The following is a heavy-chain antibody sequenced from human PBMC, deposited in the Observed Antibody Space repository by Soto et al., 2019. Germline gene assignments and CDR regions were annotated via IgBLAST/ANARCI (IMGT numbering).Heavy chain of an antibody. CDR2: ISSSSSYI. V-gene: IGHV3-21*01. Sequence: EVQLVESGGGLVKPGGSLRLSCAASGFTFSSYSMNWVRQAPGKGLEWVSSISSSSSYIYYADSVKGRFTISRDNAKNSLYLQMNSLRAEDTAVYYCARDPRFMYYYDSSGYQYYFDYWGQGTLVTVSS. J-gene: IGHJ4*02. CDR3: ARDPRFMYYYDSSGYQYYFDY. D-gene: IGHD3-22*01. CDR1: GFTFSSYS.